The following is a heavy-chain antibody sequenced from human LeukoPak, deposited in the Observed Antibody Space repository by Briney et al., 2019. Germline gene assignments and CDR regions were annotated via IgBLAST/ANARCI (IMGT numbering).Heavy chain of an antibody. CDR1: GFTVISNY. CDR3: ARTISIAAAGPFDY. D-gene: IGHD6-13*01. V-gene: IGHV3-66*01. Sequence: GGSLRLSCAASGFTVISNYMSWVRQAPGKGLEWVSVIYSGGSTYYADSVKGRFTISRDNSKNTLYLQMNSLRAEDTAVYYCARTISIAAAGPFDYWGQGTLVTVSS. CDR2: IYSGGST. J-gene: IGHJ4*02.